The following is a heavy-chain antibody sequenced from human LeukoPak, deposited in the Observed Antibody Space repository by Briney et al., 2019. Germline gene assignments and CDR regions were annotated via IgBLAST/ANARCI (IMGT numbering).Heavy chain of an antibody. CDR3: ANVYYYGSGSYESRYFDY. J-gene: IGHJ4*02. D-gene: IGHD3-10*01. CDR2: ISASGGTT. CDR1: GFSFSSYA. V-gene: IGHV3-23*01. Sequence: GGSLRLSCAASGFSFSSYAMSWVRQAPGEGLEWVSGISASGGTTYYADSVKGRFTISRDNSKNTLYLQMNSLRAEDTAVYYCANVYYYGSGSYESRYFDYWGQGTLVTVSS.